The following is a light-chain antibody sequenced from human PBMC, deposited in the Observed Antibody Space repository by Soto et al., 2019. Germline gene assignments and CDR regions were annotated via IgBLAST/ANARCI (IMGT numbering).Light chain of an antibody. J-gene: IGKJ3*01. CDR2: AAS. CDR3: QKYSSVPV. V-gene: IGKV1-27*01. CDR1: QGIRNF. Sequence: DIQMTQSPTSLSASVGDRVTITCRASQGIRNFVAWYQQKPGKAPKLLIYAASTVQSGVPSRFSDSGSGTDFTLTINSLQPEDVATYSCQKYSSVPVFGPGTKVEIK.